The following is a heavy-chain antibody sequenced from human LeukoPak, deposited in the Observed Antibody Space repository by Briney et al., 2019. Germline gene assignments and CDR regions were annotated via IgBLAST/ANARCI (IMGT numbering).Heavy chain of an antibody. Sequence: GGSLRLSCAGSGFTFSSHYMSWVRQAPGKGLEWVGRIKSKSDGGTTDYAAPVKDRFTISRDDSENTLYLQMNSLKIDDTAVYYCTTPTTVVDYWGQGTLVTVSS. J-gene: IGHJ4*02. CDR3: TTPTTVVDY. CDR2: IKSKSDGGTT. CDR1: GFTFSSHY. V-gene: IGHV3-15*01. D-gene: IGHD4-23*01.